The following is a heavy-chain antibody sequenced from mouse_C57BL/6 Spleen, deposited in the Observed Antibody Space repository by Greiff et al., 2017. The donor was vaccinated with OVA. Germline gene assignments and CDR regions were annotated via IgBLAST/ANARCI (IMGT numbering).Heavy chain of an antibody. J-gene: IGHJ4*01. CDR2: IDPANGNT. D-gene: IGHD1-1*01. CDR1: GFNIKNTY. Sequence: EVQLQQSVAELVRPGASVKLSCTASGFNIKNTYMHWVKQRPEQGLEWIGRIDPANGNTKYAPKFPGKATIHADTSSNTAYLQLSSLTSEDTAIYYCARWPVITTVVPYAMDYWGQGTSVTVSS. V-gene: IGHV14-3*01. CDR3: ARWPVITTVVPYAMDY.